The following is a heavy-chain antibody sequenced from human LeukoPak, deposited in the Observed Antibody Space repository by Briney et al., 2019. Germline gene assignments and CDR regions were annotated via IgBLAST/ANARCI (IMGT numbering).Heavy chain of an antibody. Sequence: PGGSLRLSCEASGFTFSDSAMSWVRQAPGKGLEWVAVIWYDGSNAQYAASVKGRLTISRDNSKNTLYLQVNSLRAEDTAVYYCARRNLDAFDIWGQGTMVTVSS. CDR1: GFTFSDSA. CDR3: ARRNLDAFDI. D-gene: IGHD1-14*01. V-gene: IGHV3-33*08. CDR2: IWYDGSNA. J-gene: IGHJ3*02.